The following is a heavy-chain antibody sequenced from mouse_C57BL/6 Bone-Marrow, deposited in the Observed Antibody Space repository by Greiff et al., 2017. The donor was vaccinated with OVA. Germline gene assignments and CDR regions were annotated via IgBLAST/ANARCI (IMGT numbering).Heavy chain of an antibody. CDR2: ISSGGDYI. CDR1: GFTFSSYA. Sequence: EVQGVESGAGLVKPGGSLKLSCAASGFTFSSYAMSWVRQTPEKRLEWVAYISSGGDYIYYADTVKGRFTISRDNARNTLYLQISSLTSEDTAMYYCTRGKGFDYWGQGTTLTVSS. CDR3: TRGKGFDY. V-gene: IGHV5-9-1*02. J-gene: IGHJ2*01.